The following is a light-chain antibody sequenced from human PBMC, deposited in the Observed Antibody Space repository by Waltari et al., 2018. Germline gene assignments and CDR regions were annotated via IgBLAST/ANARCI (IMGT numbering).Light chain of an antibody. V-gene: IGKV3-20*01. CDR2: GAS. Sequence: EIVLTQSPGTLSLSPGERATLSCRASQSVSNNYLAWYQQKPGQAPRLLIYGASSRATGIPDRFSGSGSGTDFTLTINRLEPEDLAVYYCHQYGNSPQTFGQGTKVEI. J-gene: IGKJ1*01. CDR1: QSVSNNY. CDR3: HQYGNSPQT.